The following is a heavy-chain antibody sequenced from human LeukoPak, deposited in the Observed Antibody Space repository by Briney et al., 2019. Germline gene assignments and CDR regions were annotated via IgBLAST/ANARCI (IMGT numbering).Heavy chain of an antibody. CDR1: GGSISSYY. Sequence: PSETLSLTCTVSGGSISSYYWSWIRQPPGKGLEWIGYIYTSGSTNYNPSLKRRVTISVDTSKNQFSLKLSSVTAADTAVYYCARTYYDFWSGYGNYYYYYMDVWGKGTTVNVSS. CDR2: IYTSGST. D-gene: IGHD3-3*01. V-gene: IGHV4-4*09. CDR3: ARTYYDFWSGYGNYYYYYMDV. J-gene: IGHJ6*03.